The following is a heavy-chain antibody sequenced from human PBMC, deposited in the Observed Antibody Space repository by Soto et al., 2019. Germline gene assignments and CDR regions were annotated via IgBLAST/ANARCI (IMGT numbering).Heavy chain of an antibody. V-gene: IGHV4-59*01. CDR1: GGSISASH. CDR2: IYYGGST. D-gene: IGHD5-18*01. Sequence: SETLSLTCTVDGGSISASHGSRIRQPPGKGLEWIGYIYYGGSTNHNPSLNSRVTFSVDTSRNQIFLTLTSVTAADTAVYYCARSGNSNGLVFDYWGQGTQVT. CDR3: ARSGNSNGLVFDY. J-gene: IGHJ4*02.